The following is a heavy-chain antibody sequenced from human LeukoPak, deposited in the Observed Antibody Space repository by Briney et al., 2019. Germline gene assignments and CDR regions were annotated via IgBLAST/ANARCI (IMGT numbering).Heavy chain of an antibody. CDR3: AGGYNGWSDY. D-gene: IGHD1-26*01. V-gene: IGHV3-66*01. CDR2: IHTGGST. Sequence: GGSLRLSCAASGLSVSSKHMGWVRQAPGKGLELVTVIHTGGSTYYAESVKGRFTISRDNSKNTLYGQMNSLRAEDTAVYYCAGGYNGWSDYWGQGTLVTVSS. CDR1: GLSVSSKH. J-gene: IGHJ4*02.